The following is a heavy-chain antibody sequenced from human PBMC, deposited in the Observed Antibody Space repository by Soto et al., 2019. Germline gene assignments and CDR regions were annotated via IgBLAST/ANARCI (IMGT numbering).Heavy chain of an antibody. CDR1: GFTFSDYY. V-gene: IGHV3-11*01. CDR3: ARESSGYCSSTGCSALNY. D-gene: IGHD2-2*01. Sequence: QVQLVESGGGLVKPGGSLRLSCAASGFTFSDYYMSWIRQAPGKGLEWVSYISSSGSTIYYADSVKGRFTISRDNAKNSLYLQMNSPRAEDTAVYYWARESSGYCSSTGCSALNYWGQGTLVTVSS. J-gene: IGHJ4*02. CDR2: ISSSGSTI.